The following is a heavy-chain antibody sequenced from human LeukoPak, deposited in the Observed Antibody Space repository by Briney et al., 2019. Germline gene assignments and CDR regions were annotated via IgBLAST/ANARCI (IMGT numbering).Heavy chain of an antibody. D-gene: IGHD3-10*01. CDR3: ARAEGRITMVRGVIISGGYFDY. CDR1: GYSISSGYY. J-gene: IGHJ4*02. V-gene: IGHV4-38-2*01. Sequence: SETLSLTCAVSGYSISSGYYWGWIRQPPGKGLEWIGSINHSGSTYYNPSLKSRVTISVDTSKNQFSLKLSSVTAADTAVYYCARAEGRITMVRGVIISGGYFDYWGQGTLVTVSS. CDR2: INHSGST.